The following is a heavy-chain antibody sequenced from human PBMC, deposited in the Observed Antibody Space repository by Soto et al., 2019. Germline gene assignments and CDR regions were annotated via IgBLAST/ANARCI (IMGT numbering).Heavy chain of an antibody. V-gene: IGHV1-46*03. J-gene: IGHJ4*02. Sequence: QVQLVQSGAEVKKPGASVKVSCKASGYTFTSYYMHLVRQAPGQGLEWMGIINPSGGSTSYAQKFQGRVIMTRDTSASIVYMEVSSLRSEDTAVYYCARGIAVAGTIFDYWGQGTLVTVSA. D-gene: IGHD6-19*01. CDR1: GYTFTSYY. CDR2: INPSGGST. CDR3: ARGIAVAGTIFDY.